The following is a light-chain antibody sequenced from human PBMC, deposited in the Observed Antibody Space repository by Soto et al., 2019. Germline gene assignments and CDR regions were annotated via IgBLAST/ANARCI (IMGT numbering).Light chain of an antibody. V-gene: IGLV2-8*02. Sequence: SDLTRAGYASRSRGQSVTVTSTGTSSDVGGYNYVSWYQQHPGKAPKLMIYEVSKRPSGVPDRFSGSKSGNTASLTVSGLQAEDEADYYCSSYAGSNNYVFGTGTKVTVL. CDR1: SSDVGGYNY. J-gene: IGLJ1*01. CDR2: EVS. CDR3: SSYAGSNNYV.